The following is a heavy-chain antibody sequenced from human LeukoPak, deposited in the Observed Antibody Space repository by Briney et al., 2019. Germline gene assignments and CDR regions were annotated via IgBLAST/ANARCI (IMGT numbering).Heavy chain of an antibody. J-gene: IGHJ4*02. CDR2: IYPGDSDT. CDR1: GYSVTSYW. D-gene: IGHD3-22*01. Sequence: GESLKISCKGSGYSVTSYWIGWVRQMPGKGLEWMGIIYPGDSDTRYSPSFQGQVTISADKSISTAYLQWSSLKASDTAMYYCARHPHYYDSSGYYLPLDYWGQGTLVTVSS. V-gene: IGHV5-51*01. CDR3: ARHPHYYDSSGYYLPLDY.